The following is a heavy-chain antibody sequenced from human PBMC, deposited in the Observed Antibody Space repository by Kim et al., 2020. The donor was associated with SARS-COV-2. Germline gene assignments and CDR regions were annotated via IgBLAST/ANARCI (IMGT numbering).Heavy chain of an antibody. D-gene: IGHD1-1*01. CDR2: IRPNSRGT. CDR1: GYISTDYS. Sequence: ASVKVSCKASGYISTDYSIHWVRQAPGQGLEWMGRIRPNSRGTDYAQRFQGRVTMTRDTSINTAYMEVHWLRSDDTAVYFCARGDNYKCNFWGQGTLVTVSS. CDR3: ARGDNYKCNF. J-gene: IGHJ4*02. V-gene: IGHV1-2*06.